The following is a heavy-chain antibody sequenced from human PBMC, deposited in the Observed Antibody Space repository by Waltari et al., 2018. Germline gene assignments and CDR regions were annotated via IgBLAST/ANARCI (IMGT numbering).Heavy chain of an antibody. CDR1: GGTFSSYA. J-gene: IGHJ6*02. V-gene: IGHV1-69*05. Sequence: QVQLVQSGAEVKKPGSSVKVSCKASGGTFSSYAISWVRQAPGQGLEWIGGIIPIFGTANYAQKFQGRGTITTDESTSTAYMELSSLRSEDTAVYYCARDNYYGSGSSYYYYYGMDVWGQGTTVTVSS. CDR3: ARDNYYGSGSSYYYYYGMDV. CDR2: IIPIFGTA. D-gene: IGHD3-10*01.